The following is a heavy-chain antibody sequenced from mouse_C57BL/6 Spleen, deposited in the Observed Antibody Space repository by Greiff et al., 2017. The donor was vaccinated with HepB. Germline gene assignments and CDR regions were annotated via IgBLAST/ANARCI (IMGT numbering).Heavy chain of an antibody. CDR1: GYAFSSSW. J-gene: IGHJ4*01. V-gene: IGHV1-82*01. Sequence: VQLQQSGPELVKPGASVKISCKASGYAFSSSWMNWVKQRPGKGLEWIGRIYPGDGDTNYNGKFKGKATLTADKSSSTAYMQLSSLTSEDSAVYFCARPYFDYYAMDYWGQGTSVTVSS. D-gene: IGHD2-10*01. CDR3: ARPYFDYYAMDY. CDR2: IYPGDGDT.